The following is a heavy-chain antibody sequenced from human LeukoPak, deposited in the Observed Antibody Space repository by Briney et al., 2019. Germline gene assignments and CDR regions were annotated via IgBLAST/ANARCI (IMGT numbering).Heavy chain of an antibody. D-gene: IGHD6-13*01. Sequence: ASVKVSCKASGYTFTGYYMHWVRQAPGQGLEWMGWINPNSGGTNYAQKFQGWVTMTRDTSISTAYMELSRLRSDDTAVYYCARDSDLKSIAAAGIGWFDPWGQGTLVTVSS. J-gene: IGHJ5*02. CDR3: ARDSDLKSIAAAGIGWFDP. V-gene: IGHV1-2*04. CDR2: INPNSGGT. CDR1: GYTFTGYY.